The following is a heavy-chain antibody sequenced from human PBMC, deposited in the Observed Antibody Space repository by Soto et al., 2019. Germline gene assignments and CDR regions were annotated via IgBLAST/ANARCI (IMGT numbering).Heavy chain of an antibody. V-gene: IGHV3-30*18. D-gene: IGHD1-26*01. CDR2: ISYDGSNK. CDR3: AKDQWELLFTLDY. J-gene: IGHJ4*02. CDR1: GFTFSSYG. Sequence: QVQLVESGGGVVQPGRSLRLSCAASGFTFSSYGMHWVRQAPGKGLEWVAVISYDGSNKYYADSVKGRFTISRDNSKNTLYLQMNSLRAEDTAVYYCAKDQWELLFTLDYWGQGTLVTVSS.